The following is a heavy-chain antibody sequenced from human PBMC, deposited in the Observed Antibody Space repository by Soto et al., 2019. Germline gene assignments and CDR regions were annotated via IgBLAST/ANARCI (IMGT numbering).Heavy chain of an antibody. D-gene: IGHD2-21*01. Sequence: VGSLRLSCTASGFDFSGSEMNWFRQAPGKGLEWVAYITGSGGVMFHADSVKGRFSISRDNAKNSLFLEMSDLTADDTGVYYWAKVAPFILGSPGWGQGTLVTLS. J-gene: IGHJ4*02. CDR1: GFDFSGSE. CDR3: AKVAPFILGSPG. CDR2: ITGSGGVM. V-gene: IGHV3-48*03.